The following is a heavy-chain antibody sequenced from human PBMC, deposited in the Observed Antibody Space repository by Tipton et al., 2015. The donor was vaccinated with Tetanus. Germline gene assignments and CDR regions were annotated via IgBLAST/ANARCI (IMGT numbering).Heavy chain of an antibody. Sequence: GLVKPSETLSLTCAVYGGSFSGYYWSWIRQPPGKGLEWIGEINHSGSTNYNPSLKSRVTISVDTSKNQFSLKLSSVTAADTAVYYCARGAKIVGQRIAARHLGPYAFDIWGQGTMVTVSS. D-gene: IGHD6-6*01. J-gene: IGHJ3*02. CDR2: INHSGST. CDR3: ARGAKIVGQRIAARHLGPYAFDI. V-gene: IGHV4-34*01. CDR1: GGSFSGYY.